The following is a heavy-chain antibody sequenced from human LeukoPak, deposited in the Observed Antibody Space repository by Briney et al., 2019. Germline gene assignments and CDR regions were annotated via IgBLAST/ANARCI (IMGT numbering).Heavy chain of an antibody. V-gene: IGHV3-23*01. CDR3: ANEIRPNDN. CDR1: EFDFSSHA. D-gene: IGHD4-17*01. J-gene: IGHJ4*02. Sequence: EGSLRLSCAASEFDFSSHAMTWVRQAPGKGLEWVSAISISGSKTYYADSVKGRFTISRDNSKNTLYLQMNSLRAEDTAVYYCANEIRPNDNWGQGTQVTVSS. CDR2: ISISGSKT.